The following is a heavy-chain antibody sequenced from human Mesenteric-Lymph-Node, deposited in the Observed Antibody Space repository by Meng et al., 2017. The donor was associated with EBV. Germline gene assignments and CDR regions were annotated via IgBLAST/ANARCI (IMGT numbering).Heavy chain of an antibody. CDR1: GSSIRMNREG. V-gene: IGHV2-5*01. CDR2: IYCHHDQ. CDR3: AYAACRGGDCYAGFDY. D-gene: IGHD2-21*02. Sequence: QAPLQGPCTPLGKLPTTPSVTWYFSGSSIRMNREGVDWKRQPPGQGLGWLVLIYCHHDQSYSTSLKTRIPLTKEYYTSKLVLTLNNMELADTATYYYAYAACRGGDCYAGFDYWGQGTLVTVSS. J-gene: IGHJ4*02.